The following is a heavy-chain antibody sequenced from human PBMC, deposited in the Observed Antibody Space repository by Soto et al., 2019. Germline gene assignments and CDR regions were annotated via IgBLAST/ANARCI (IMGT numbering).Heavy chain of an antibody. D-gene: IGHD3-10*01. Sequence: QVQLVQSGAEVKRPGSSVKVSCKASGDTFAFHSINWVRQAPGLGLEWMGRINPFLSMSNYAQRFQGRVTMTADKSTSTAYMVLSSLRSEDTAIYYCATSYGSGYRAFDYWGQGALVTVSS. V-gene: IGHV1-69*02. CDR2: INPFLSMS. CDR3: ATSYGSGYRAFDY. J-gene: IGHJ4*02. CDR1: GDTFAFHS.